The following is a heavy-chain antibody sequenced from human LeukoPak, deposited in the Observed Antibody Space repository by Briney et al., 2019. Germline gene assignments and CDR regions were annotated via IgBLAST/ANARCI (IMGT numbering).Heavy chain of an antibody. CDR1: GYSFTSYW. Sequence: PGESLKISCKGSGYSFTSYWIGWVRQMPGKGLEWMGIIYPGDSDTRYSPSFQGQVTISADKSISTAYPQWSSLKASDTAMYYCAVSSSWYWGRFGDAFDIWGQGTMVTVSS. D-gene: IGHD6-13*01. CDR3: AVSSSWYWGRFGDAFDI. J-gene: IGHJ3*02. V-gene: IGHV5-51*01. CDR2: IYPGDSDT.